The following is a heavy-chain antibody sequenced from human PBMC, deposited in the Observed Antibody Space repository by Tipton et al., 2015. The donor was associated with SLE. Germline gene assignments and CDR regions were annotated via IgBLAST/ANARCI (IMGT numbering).Heavy chain of an antibody. J-gene: IGHJ4*02. CDR3: ARETYSGTLFDY. Sequence: GSLRLSCAASGFTFSSYWMSWVRQAPGKGLEWVANIKQDGSEKYYVDSVKGRFTISRDNAKNSLYLQMNSPRAEDTAVYYCARETYSGTLFDYWGQGTLVIVSS. V-gene: IGHV3-7*01. D-gene: IGHD1-26*01. CDR1: GFTFSSYW. CDR2: IKQDGSEK.